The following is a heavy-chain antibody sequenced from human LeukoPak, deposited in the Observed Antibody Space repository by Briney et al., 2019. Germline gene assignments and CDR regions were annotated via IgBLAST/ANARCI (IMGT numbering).Heavy chain of an antibody. CDR3: ARHVRFEGVDY. CDR1: GFIFSSYW. Sequence: PGESLRLSCAASGFIFSSYWMSWVRQAPGKGLEWVANIKQDGSEKYYVDSVKGRFTISRDNTKNSLYLQMNSLRAEDTAVYYCARHVRFEGVDYWGQGTLVTVSS. D-gene: IGHD3-3*01. J-gene: IGHJ4*02. V-gene: IGHV3-7*01. CDR2: IKQDGSEK.